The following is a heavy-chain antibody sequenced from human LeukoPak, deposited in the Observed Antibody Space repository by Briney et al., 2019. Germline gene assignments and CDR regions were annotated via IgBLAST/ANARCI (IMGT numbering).Heavy chain of an antibody. CDR1: GGSFSGYY. D-gene: IGHD6-19*01. CDR3: ARDPAVAGTLGYYYYGMDV. CDR2: INHSGST. V-gene: IGHV4-34*01. J-gene: IGHJ6*02. Sequence: PSETLSLTCAVYGGSFSGYYWSWIRQPPGKGLEWIGEINHSGSTNYNPSLKSRVTISMDTSKNQFSLKLSSVTAADTAVYYCARDPAVAGTLGYYYYGMDVWGQGTTVTVSS.